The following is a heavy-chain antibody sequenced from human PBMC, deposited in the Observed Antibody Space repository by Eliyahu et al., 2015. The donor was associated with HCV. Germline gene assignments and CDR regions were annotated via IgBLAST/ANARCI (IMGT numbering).Heavy chain of an antibody. CDR3: AKTGAGCSTSCYYPYFDY. CDR2: ISGSGGST. Sequence: EVQLLESGGGLVQPGGSLRLSCAASGFTFXSYAXSWVRQAXGKGLGWVSAISGSGGSTYYADSVKGRFTISRDNSKNTLYLQMNSLRAEDTAVYYCAKTGAGCSTSCYYPYFDYWGQGTLVTVSS. D-gene: IGHD2-2*01. V-gene: IGHV3-23*01. J-gene: IGHJ4*02. CDR1: GFTFXSYA.